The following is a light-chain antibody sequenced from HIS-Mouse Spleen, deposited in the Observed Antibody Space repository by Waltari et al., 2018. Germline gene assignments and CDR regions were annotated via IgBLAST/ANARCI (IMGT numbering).Light chain of an antibody. CDR1: KLGDKF. CDR2: QDR. CDR3: QAWDSSTGV. J-gene: IGLJ1*01. Sequence: SYELTQPPSVSVSPGQPASIPCPGDKLGDKFACWYQQKPGQSPVLVIYQDRKRPSGIPERFDGSNSGNTATLTISGTQAMDEADYYCQAWDSSTGVFGTGTKVTVL. V-gene: IGLV3-1*01.